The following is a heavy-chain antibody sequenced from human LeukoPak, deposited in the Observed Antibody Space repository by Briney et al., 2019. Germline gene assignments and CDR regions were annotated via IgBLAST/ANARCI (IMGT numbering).Heavy chain of an antibody. J-gene: IGHJ6*02. CDR1: GYTYTSYD. V-gene: IGHV1-8*01. D-gene: IGHD2-15*01. CDR2: MNPNSGNT. Sequence: ASVKVSCKASGYTYTSYDINWVRQATGQGLEWMGWMNPNSGNTGYAQKFQGRVAMTRNTSISTAYMELSRLRSEDTAVYYCARGVVSVVVVAATTRYYYYYYGMDVWGQGTTVTVSS. CDR3: ARGVVSVVVVAATTRYYYYYYGMDV.